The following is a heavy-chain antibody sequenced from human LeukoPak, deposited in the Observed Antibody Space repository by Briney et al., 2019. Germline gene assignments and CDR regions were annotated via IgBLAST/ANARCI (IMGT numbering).Heavy chain of an antibody. J-gene: IGHJ4*02. CDR1: GFTFSNAW. D-gene: IGHD3-10*01. V-gene: IGHV3-15*01. Sequence: GGSLRLSCAASGFTFSNAWMSWVRQAPGKGLEWVGRIKSKTDGETRDYAAPVKGRFTISRDDSKNTLYLQVNSLKSEDTAVHYCTTGLEWFGELGYWGQGTLVTVSS. CDR2: IKSKTDGETR. CDR3: TTGLEWFGELGY.